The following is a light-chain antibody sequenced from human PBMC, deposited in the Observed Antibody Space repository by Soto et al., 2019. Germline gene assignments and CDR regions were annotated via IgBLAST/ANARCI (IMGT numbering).Light chain of an antibody. J-gene: IGKJ1*01. CDR3: QHYDSYSEA. Sequence: NQMTQSPSTLSGSVSDRVTITCRASQTISSWLAWYQQKPGKAPKLLIYKASTLKSGVPSRFSGSGSGTEFTLTISSLQPDDFATYYCQHYDSYSEAFGQGTKLDIK. CDR1: QTISSW. CDR2: KAS. V-gene: IGKV1-5*03.